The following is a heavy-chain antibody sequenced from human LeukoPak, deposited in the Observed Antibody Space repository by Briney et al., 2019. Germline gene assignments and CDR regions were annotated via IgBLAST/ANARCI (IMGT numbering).Heavy chain of an antibody. CDR1: GGTFSSYA. D-gene: IGHD6-19*01. J-gene: IGHJ6*02. V-gene: IGHV1-69*13. Sequence: ASVKVSCKASGGTFSSYAISWVRQAPGQGLEWMGGIIPIFGTANYAQKFQGRVTITADESTSTAYMELSSLRSEDTAVYYCARTEVAGTPPIYYYYGMDVWGQGTTVTVSS. CDR3: ARTEVAGTPPIYYYYGMDV. CDR2: IIPIFGTA.